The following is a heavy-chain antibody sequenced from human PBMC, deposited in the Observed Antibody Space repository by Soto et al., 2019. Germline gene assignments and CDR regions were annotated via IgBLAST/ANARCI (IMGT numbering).Heavy chain of an antibody. J-gene: IGHJ6*02. CDR3: ARQGSWPYYYYGLDV. Sequence: QVQLVQSGPEVRKPGASVKVSCEASGYTFTTSGISWVRQVPGQALEWMGWISTYNGDTNSAQNFQGRVLMTADTSTGTGYREWMSVKSDDTAVCYCARQGSWPYYYYGLDVWGQGTTVTVSS. V-gene: IGHV1-18*01. CDR1: GYTFTTSG. D-gene: IGHD1-26*01. CDR2: ISTYNGDT.